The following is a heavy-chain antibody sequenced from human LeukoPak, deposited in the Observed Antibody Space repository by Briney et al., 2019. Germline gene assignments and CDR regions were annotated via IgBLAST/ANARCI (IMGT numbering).Heavy chain of an antibody. J-gene: IGHJ4*02. Sequence: PGGALRLSCAASGFTLRTYGVHWVRQAPGKGLWRVSFIRNDESNKYYADSVKGRFTISRDNSKNTLYLQMNSLRAEDTAVYFCAKVIGGSSAWYARGFDYWGQGTLVTVSS. CDR1: GFTLRTYG. CDR2: IRNDESNK. D-gene: IGHD2-15*01. V-gene: IGHV3-30*02. CDR3: AKVIGGSSAWYARGFDY.